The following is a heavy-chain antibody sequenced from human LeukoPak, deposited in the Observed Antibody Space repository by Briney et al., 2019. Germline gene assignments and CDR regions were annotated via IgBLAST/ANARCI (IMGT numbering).Heavy chain of an antibody. J-gene: IGHJ4*02. D-gene: IGHD3-3*01. V-gene: IGHV4-59*01. CDR1: GVSISSYY. CDR2: IYYSGST. Sequence: SETLSLTCTVSGVSISSYYWSWIRQPPGEGLEWIGYIYYSGSTNYNPSLKSRVTISVDTSKNQFSLKLSSVTAADTAVYYCARETLSDFWSGYYSWGQGTLVTVSS. CDR3: ARETLSDFWSGYYS.